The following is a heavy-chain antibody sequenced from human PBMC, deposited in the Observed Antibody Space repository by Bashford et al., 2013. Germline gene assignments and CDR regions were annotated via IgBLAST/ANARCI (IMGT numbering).Heavy chain of an antibody. CDR2: INPNSGGT. CDR3: ARLLHLGELSSAGPFDY. CDR1: GYTFTGYY. J-gene: IGHJ4*02. D-gene: IGHD3-16*02. Sequence: ASVKVSCKASGYTFTGYYMHWVRQAPGQGLEWMGWINPNSGGTNYAQKFQGWVTMTRDTSISTAYMELSRLRSDDTAVYYCARLLHLGELSSAGPFDYWGQGTSSTVSS. V-gene: IGHV1-2*04.